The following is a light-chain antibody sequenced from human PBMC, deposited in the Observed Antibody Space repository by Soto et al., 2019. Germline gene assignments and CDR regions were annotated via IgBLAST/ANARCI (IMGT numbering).Light chain of an antibody. CDR2: YDR. CDR3: QVWESNSDSVV. CDR1: NIGDKS. J-gene: IGLJ2*01. Sequence: SYELTQAPSVSVAPGKTATIPCGGNNIGDKSVYWYQQKPGQAPVVVIDYDRVRPTGIPERFSGSNSGNTATLTISRVEAGDEADYYCQVWESNSDSVVFGGGTKVTVL. V-gene: IGLV3-21*01.